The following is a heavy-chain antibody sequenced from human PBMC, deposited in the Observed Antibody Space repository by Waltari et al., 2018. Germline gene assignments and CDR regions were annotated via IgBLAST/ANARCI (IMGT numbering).Heavy chain of an antibody. J-gene: IGHJ3*02. CDR2: IHYSGNT. CDR3: ASIAAAGTGAFDI. V-gene: IGHV4-39*07. D-gene: IGHD6-13*01. CDR1: GGSISSSSYY. Sequence: QLQLQESGPGLVKPSETLSLTCTVSGGSISSSSYYWGWIRQPPGKGLEWIGSIHYSGNTYYNPALKSRVTISVDTSKNQFSLKLSSVTAADTAVYYCASIAAAGTGAFDIWGQGTMVTVSA.